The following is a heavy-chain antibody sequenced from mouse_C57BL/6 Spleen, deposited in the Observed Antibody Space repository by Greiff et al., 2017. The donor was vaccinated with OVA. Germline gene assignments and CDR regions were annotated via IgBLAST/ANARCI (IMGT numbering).Heavy chain of an antibody. Sequence: QLQESGPELVKPSASVKISCKASGYSFTDYNMNWVKQSHGKSLEWIGVINPNYGTTSYNQKFKGKATLTVDQSSSTAYLQLNSLTSEDSAVYYCARGSNYEAWFAYWGQGTLVTVSA. D-gene: IGHD2-5*01. J-gene: IGHJ3*01. CDR3: ARGSNYEAWFAY. V-gene: IGHV1-39*01. CDR1: GYSFTDYN. CDR2: INPNYGTT.